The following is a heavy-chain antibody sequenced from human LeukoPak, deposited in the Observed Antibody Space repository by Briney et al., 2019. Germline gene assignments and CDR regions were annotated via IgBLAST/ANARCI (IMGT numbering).Heavy chain of an antibody. J-gene: IGHJ5*02. Sequence: PSETLSLTCAVYGGSFSGYYWSWIRQAPGKGLEWIGEINHSGSTNYNPSLKSRVTISVDTSKNQFSLKLSSVTAADTAVYYCARERYCSSTSCYIWFDPWGQGTLVTVSS. CDR2: INHSGST. D-gene: IGHD2-2*02. V-gene: IGHV4-34*01. CDR1: GGSFSGYY. CDR3: ARERYCSSTSCYIWFDP.